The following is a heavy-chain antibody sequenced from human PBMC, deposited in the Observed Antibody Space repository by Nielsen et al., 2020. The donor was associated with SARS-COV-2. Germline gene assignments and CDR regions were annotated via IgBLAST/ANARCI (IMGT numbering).Heavy chain of an antibody. D-gene: IGHD1-1*01. J-gene: IGHJ3*02. Sequence: ASVKVSCKASGYIFTSYHIHWVREVPGQGLEWMGGINPSGGSTMYARQFQGRVTMTRDTSTITVYMELGSLRSEDTAVYYCGRKATNNAAFDIWGQGTMGSVFS. V-gene: IGHV1-46*01. CDR1: GYIFTSYH. CDR3: GRKATNNAAFDI. CDR2: INPSGGST.